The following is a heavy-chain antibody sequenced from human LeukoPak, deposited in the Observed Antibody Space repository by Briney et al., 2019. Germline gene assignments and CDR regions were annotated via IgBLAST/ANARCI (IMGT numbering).Heavy chain of an antibody. V-gene: IGHV4-31*03. CDR1: GASISSGGYC. Sequence: SETLSLTCTVSGASISSGGYCWSWIRQHPGKGLEWIGYICYSGTTYYNPSLKSRVTISVDMSENQFTLKLSSVTAADTAVYYCANYGAGTYRFDPWGQGTLVTVSS. J-gene: IGHJ5*02. CDR2: ICYSGTT. CDR3: ANYGAGTYRFDP. D-gene: IGHD3-10*01.